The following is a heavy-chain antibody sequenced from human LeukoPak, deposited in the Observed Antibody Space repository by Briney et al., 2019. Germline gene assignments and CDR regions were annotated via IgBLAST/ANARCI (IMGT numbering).Heavy chain of an antibody. CDR2: IDGSDGAS. Sequence: GGSLRLSCAASGFRFSSYVMSWVRQDPGKGLEYVSSIDGSDGASYYADSVKGRFTISRDNSKNTLFLQMNSLRVEDTAVYYCARVDSGNYDYWGQGTLLTVSS. J-gene: IGHJ4*02. CDR3: ARVDSGNYDY. CDR1: GFRFSSYV. V-gene: IGHV3-23*01. D-gene: IGHD1-26*01.